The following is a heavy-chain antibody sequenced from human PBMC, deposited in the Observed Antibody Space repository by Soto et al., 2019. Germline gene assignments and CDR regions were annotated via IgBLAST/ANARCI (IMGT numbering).Heavy chain of an antibody. CDR1: GGSVSSDSYY. CDR2: IYYSGST. CDR3: ARQIRWPGGLFDY. V-gene: IGHV4-61*01. J-gene: IGHJ4*02. Sequence: QVQLQESGPGLVKPSETLSLTCTVSGGSVSSDSYYWSWIRQPPGKGLEWIGYIYYSGSTNYNPPLKSRVTISVDTSKNQFSLKLSSVTAADTAVYYCARQIRWPGGLFDYWGQGTLVTVSS. D-gene: IGHD4-17*01.